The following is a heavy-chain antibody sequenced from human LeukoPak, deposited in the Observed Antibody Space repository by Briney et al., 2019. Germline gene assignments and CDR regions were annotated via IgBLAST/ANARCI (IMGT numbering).Heavy chain of an antibody. Sequence: PGGSLRLSCAASGFTFSSYWMSWVRQAPGKGLEWVANIKQDGSEKYYVDSVKGRFTISRDNAKNSLYLQMNSLRAEDTAVYYCARSLLRLGWFGDFSMGWGQGTLVTVSS. CDR1: GFTFSSYW. CDR3: ARSLLRLGWFGDFSMG. D-gene: IGHD3-10*01. V-gene: IGHV3-7*01. J-gene: IGHJ4*02. CDR2: IKQDGSEK.